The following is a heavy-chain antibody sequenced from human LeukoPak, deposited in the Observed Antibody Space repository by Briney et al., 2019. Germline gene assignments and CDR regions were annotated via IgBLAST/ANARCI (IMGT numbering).Heavy chain of an antibody. V-gene: IGHV1-18*01. CDR1: GYTFNTYG. D-gene: IGHD6-13*01. J-gene: IGHJ6*02. CDR3: ARGSSSSHYYGMDV. CDR2: ISGYNGNT. Sequence: VASVKVSCKASGYTFNTYGVSWVRQAPGQGLEWMGWISGYNGNTNYAQKLQGRVTMTTDTSTSTAYMELSSLRSEDTAVYYCARGSSSSHYYGMDVWGQGTTVTVSS.